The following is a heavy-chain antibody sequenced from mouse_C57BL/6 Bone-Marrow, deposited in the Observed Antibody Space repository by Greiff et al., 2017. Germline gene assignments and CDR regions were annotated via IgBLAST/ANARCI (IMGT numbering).Heavy chain of an antibody. J-gene: IGHJ4*01. Sequence: EVMLVESGGGLVKPGGSLKLSCAASGFTFSSYAMSWVRQTPEKRLEWVATISDGGSYTYYPDNVKGRFTISRDNAKNNLYLQMSHLKSEDTAMYYCARGPMITTVAMDYWGQGTSVTVSS. CDR2: ISDGGSYT. CDR1: GFTFSSYA. D-gene: IGHD2-4*01. CDR3: ARGPMITTVAMDY. V-gene: IGHV5-4*03.